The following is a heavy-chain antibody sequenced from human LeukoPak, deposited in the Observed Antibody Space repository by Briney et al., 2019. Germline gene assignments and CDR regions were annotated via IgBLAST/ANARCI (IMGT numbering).Heavy chain of an antibody. J-gene: IGHJ6*02. CDR3: TKGMEWGMDV. Sequence: GGSLRLSCAASGFTFDRHTMHWVRQPPGKGPEWVSLIGWDGTNIDYADSVKGRFTISRDNSKNFVYLQMHSLRTEDTALYYCTKGMEWGMDVWGQGTTVIVSS. D-gene: IGHD3-3*01. CDR1: GFTFDRHT. CDR2: IGWDGTNI. V-gene: IGHV3-43*01.